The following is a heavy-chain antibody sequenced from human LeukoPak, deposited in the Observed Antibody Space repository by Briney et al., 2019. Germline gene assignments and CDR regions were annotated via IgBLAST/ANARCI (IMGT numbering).Heavy chain of an antibody. J-gene: IGHJ3*02. Sequence: PSETLSLTCTVSGGSISSYYWSWIRQPAGKGLEWIGRIYTSGSTNYNPSLKSRVTMSVDTSKNQFSLKLSSVTAADTAVYYCARDRDYGDYLRAFDIWGQGTMVTVSS. CDR2: IYTSGST. V-gene: IGHV4-4*07. CDR3: ARDRDYGDYLRAFDI. D-gene: IGHD4-17*01. CDR1: GGSISSYY.